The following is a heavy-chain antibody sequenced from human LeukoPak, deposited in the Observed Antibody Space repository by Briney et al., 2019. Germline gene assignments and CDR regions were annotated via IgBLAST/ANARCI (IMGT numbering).Heavy chain of an antibody. CDR2: IKQDGSEK. CDR3: ATSNISEGYFDY. D-gene: IGHD4/OR15-4a*01. V-gene: IGHV3-7*01. CDR1: GFTFSNHW. J-gene: IGHJ4*02. Sequence: GGSLRLSCAASGFTFSNHWMSWVRQAPGKGLEWVANIKQDGSEKYYVDSVKGRFTISRDNAKNSLFLQMNSLRAEDTAVYYCATSNISEGYFDYWGQGTLVTVSS.